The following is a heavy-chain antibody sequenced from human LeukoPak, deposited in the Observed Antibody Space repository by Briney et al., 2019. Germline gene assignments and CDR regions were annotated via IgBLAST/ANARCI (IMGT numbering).Heavy chain of an antibody. CDR2: ISGGGVST. D-gene: IGHD6-6*01. J-gene: IGHJ4*02. CDR1: GFTFSTYS. CDR3: ARLISSSARGYFDY. Sequence: GSLRLSCAASGFTFSTYSMNWVRQAPGKGLEWVSAISGGGVSTYYADSVKGRFTISRDNSKNTLNLQMNSLRAEDTAVYYCARLISSSARGYFDYWGQGTLVTVSS. V-gene: IGHV3-23*01.